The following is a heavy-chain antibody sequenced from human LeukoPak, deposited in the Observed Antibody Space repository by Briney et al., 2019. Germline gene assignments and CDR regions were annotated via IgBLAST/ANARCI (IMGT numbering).Heavy chain of an antibody. Sequence: GGSLRLSCAASGFTFSSYGMHWVRQAPGKGLEWVAVIWYDGSNKYYADSVKGRFTISRDNSRTTLYLQMHSLRIEDTAVYYCVKGGCSSQNLFDPWGQGILVTVSS. J-gene: IGHJ5*02. CDR3: VKGGCSSQNLFDP. CDR1: GFTFSSYG. CDR2: IWYDGSNK. V-gene: IGHV3-30*02. D-gene: IGHD6-13*01.